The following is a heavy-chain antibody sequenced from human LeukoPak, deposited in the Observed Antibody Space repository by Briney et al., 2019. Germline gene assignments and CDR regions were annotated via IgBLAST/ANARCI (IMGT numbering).Heavy chain of an antibody. CDR1: GGSSSGYY. CDR2: INHSGST. V-gene: IGHV4-34*01. CDR3: ARGTRLRLRDFDY. Sequence: SETLSLTCAVYGGSSSGYYWSWIRQPPGKGLEWIGEINHSGSTNYNPSLKSRVTISVDTSKNQFSLKLSSVTAADTAVYYCARGTRLRLRDFDYWGQGTLVTVSS. D-gene: IGHD5-12*01. J-gene: IGHJ4*02.